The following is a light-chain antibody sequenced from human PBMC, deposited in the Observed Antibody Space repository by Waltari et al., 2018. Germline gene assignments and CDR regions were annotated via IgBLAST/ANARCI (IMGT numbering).Light chain of an antibody. V-gene: IGLV1-47*01. CDR2: RTN. Sequence: QSVLTQPPSASGTPGQRVTISCSGRRSNIGSHSVSCYQQLPGRAPKLPIYRTNRRPSWVPDRYSGAKSGTSAYLVISGLGSEDEADYYCAAWDDSLSGRVFGGGTKVTVL. CDR3: AAWDDSLSGRV. J-gene: IGLJ3*02. CDR1: RSNIGSHS.